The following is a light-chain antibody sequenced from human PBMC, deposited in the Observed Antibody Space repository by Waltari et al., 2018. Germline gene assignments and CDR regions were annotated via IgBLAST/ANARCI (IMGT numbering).Light chain of an antibody. Sequence: QSVLTQPPSTSGPPGQRVTISCSGSTSNIGTNTLTWYQLLPGTAPKTVIFANYHRPSGVPDRFSASKSGTSASLVISGLQSEDEADYFCATWDDSLSGRVFGGGTKVTVL. J-gene: IGLJ2*01. CDR3: ATWDDSLSGRV. V-gene: IGLV1-44*01. CDR1: TSNIGTNT. CDR2: ANY.